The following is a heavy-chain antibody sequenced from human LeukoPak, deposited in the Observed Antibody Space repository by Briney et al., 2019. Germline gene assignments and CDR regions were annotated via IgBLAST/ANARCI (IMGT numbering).Heavy chain of an antibody. J-gene: IGHJ4*02. CDR2: IIPIFGTA. D-gene: IGHD3-22*01. Sequence: GASVKVSCKASGGTFSSHAISWVRQAPGQGLEWMGGIIPIFGTANYAQKFQGRVTITADESTSTAYMELSSLGSEDTAVYYCARGGYYDSSGYIFDYWGQGTLVTVSS. CDR3: ARGGYYDSSGYIFDY. CDR1: GGTFSSHA. V-gene: IGHV1-69*13.